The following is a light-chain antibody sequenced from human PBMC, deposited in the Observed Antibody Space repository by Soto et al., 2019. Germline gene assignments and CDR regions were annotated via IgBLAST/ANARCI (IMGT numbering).Light chain of an antibody. V-gene: IGKV1-5*03. CDR2: KAS. Sequence: DIQMTQSPSTLSASVGDRVTITCRASQSVNSWLAWYQQKPGEVPKLLIYKASNLESGVPSRFSGSGSGTESTLTISSLQPDDFVTYYCQQYSRNPLTFGGGTKVEI. CDR1: QSVNSW. CDR3: QQYSRNPLT. J-gene: IGKJ4*01.